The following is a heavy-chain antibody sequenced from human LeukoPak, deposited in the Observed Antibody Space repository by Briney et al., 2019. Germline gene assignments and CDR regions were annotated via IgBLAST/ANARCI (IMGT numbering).Heavy chain of an antibody. CDR2: INPNSGGT. J-gene: IGHJ4*02. CDR3: ARDGQNLAAAGNFDY. Sequence: ASVKVSCKASGYTFTGYYMHWVRQAPGQGLEWMGWINPNSGGTNYAQKFQGRVTMTWDTSISTAYMELRSLRSDDTAVYYCARDGQNLAAAGNFDYWGQGTLVTVSS. V-gene: IGHV1-2*02. D-gene: IGHD6-13*01. CDR1: GYTFTGYY.